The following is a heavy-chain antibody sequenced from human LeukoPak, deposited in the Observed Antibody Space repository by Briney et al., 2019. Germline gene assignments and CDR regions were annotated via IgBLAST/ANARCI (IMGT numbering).Heavy chain of an antibody. J-gene: IGHJ3*02. CDR2: ISSSSSYI. Sequence: PGGSLRLSCAASGFNFSSYSMNWVRQAPGKGLEWFSSISSSSSYIYYADSVKGRFTISRDNAKNSLYLQMNSLRAEDTAVYYCAGDSMVRGVFDAFDIWGQGTMVIVSS. CDR1: GFNFSSYS. D-gene: IGHD3-10*01. CDR3: AGDSMVRGVFDAFDI. V-gene: IGHV3-21*01.